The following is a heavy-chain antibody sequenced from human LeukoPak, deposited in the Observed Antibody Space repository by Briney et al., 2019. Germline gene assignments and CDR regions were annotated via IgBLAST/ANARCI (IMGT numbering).Heavy chain of an antibody. J-gene: IGHJ4*02. V-gene: IGHV3-7*03. D-gene: IGHD1-26*01. CDR3: AARSSGNPYF. CDR2: IKQDGSEK. Sequence: GGSLRLSCTASGLTLSNYWMIWVRQAPGKGLQWVAKIKQDGSEKYYVDSVKGRYTISRDNAENSLYLQMNSLRVEDTAVYYCAARSSGNPYFWGQGTLVTVSS. CDR1: GLTLSNYW.